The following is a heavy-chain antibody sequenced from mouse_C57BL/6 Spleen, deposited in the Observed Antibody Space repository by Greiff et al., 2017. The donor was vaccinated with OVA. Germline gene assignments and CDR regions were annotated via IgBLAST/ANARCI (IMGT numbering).Heavy chain of an antibody. Sequence: VQLKQSGAELVKPGASVKISCKASGYAFSSYWMNWVKQRPGKGLEWIGQIYPGDGDTNYNGKFKGKATLTADKSSSTAYMQLSSLTSEDSAVYFCARRPYGYDRYFDYWGQGTTLTVSS. CDR1: GYAFSSYW. CDR3: ARRPYGYDRYFDY. CDR2: IYPGDGDT. D-gene: IGHD2-2*01. J-gene: IGHJ2*01. V-gene: IGHV1-80*01.